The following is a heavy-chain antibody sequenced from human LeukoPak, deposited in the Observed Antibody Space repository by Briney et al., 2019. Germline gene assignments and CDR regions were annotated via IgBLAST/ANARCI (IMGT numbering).Heavy chain of an antibody. CDR3: ARHLGSSVRTPFDY. V-gene: IGHV4-39*01. CDR2: IYYSGST. Sequence: PSETLSLTCTVSGGSISSSSYYWGWIRQPPGKGLEWIGSIYYSGSTYYNPSLKSRVTISVDTSKNQFSLKLSSVTAADTAVYYCARHLGSSVRTPFDYWGQGTLVTVSS. D-gene: IGHD1-14*01. J-gene: IGHJ4*02. CDR1: GGSISSSSYY.